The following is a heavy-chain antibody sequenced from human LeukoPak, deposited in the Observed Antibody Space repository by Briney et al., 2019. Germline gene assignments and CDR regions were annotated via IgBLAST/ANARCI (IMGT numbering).Heavy chain of an antibody. D-gene: IGHD5-18*01. CDR1: GGSISSSSYY. J-gene: IGHJ4*02. CDR2: IYYSGST. V-gene: IGHV4-39*01. Sequence: SETLSLTCTVSGGSISSSSYYWGWIRQPPGKGLEWIGSIYYSGSTYYNPSLKSRVTISVDTSKNQFSLKLSSVTAADTAVYYCARHEVTGGFDYWGQGTLVTVSS. CDR3: ARHEVTGGFDY.